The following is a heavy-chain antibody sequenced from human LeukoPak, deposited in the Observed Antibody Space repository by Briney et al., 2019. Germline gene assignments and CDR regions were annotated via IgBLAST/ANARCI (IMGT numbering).Heavy chain of an antibody. V-gene: IGHV3-7*04. CDR1: GLTFSDYW. J-gene: IGHJ4*02. D-gene: IGHD6-13*01. Sequence: PGGSLRLSCAAAGLTFSDYWMTWVRQAPGKGLEWVANIKQDGSAKYYVDSVQGRFTISRDNAKNPLYLQMNSLRAEDTAIYYCVRQYNSSWLQFFDDWGQGTLVTVSS. CDR2: IKQDGSAK. CDR3: VRQYNSSWLQFFDD.